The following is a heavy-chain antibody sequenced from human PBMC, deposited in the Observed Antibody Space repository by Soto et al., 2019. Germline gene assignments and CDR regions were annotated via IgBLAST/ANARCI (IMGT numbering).Heavy chain of an antibody. CDR1: GYTFTGYY. V-gene: IGHV1-2*02. D-gene: IGHD2-21*02. J-gene: IGHJ5*02. CDR2: INPNSGGT. Sequence: ASVQVSCKASGYTFTGYYMHWVRQAPGQGLEWMGWINPNSGGTNYAQKFQGRVTMTRDTSISTAYMELSSLRSEDTAVYYCARIGDYNWFDPWGQGTLVTVSS. CDR3: ARIGDYNWFDP.